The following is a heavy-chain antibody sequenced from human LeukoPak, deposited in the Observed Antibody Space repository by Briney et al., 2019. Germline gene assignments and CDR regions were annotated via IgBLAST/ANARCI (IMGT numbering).Heavy chain of an antibody. CDR1: GGSFSGYY. V-gene: IGHV4-34*01. CDR2: INHSGST. J-gene: IGHJ6*04. CDR3: ARAAYVWFGERPGSYYYYYGMDV. D-gene: IGHD3-10*01. Sequence: SETLSLTCAVYGGSFSGYYWSWIRQPPGKGLEWIGEINHSGSTNYNPSLKSRVTISVDTSKNQFSLELSSVTAADTAVYYCARAAYVWFGERPGSYYYYYGMDVWGKGTTVTVSS.